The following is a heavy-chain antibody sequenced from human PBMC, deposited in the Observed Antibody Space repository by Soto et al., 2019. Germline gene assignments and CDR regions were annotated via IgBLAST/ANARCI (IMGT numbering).Heavy chain of an antibody. CDR2: ISGSGGST. CDR1: GFSFSTYA. J-gene: IGHJ5*02. CDR3: AKDHPDLVVVPAAIDWFDP. V-gene: IGHV3-23*01. D-gene: IGHD2-2*02. Sequence: GGSLRLSCAASGFSFSTYAMSWVRQAPGKGLEWVSAISGSGGSTYYADSVRGRFTISRDNSKNTLFLQMNSLRAEDTAVYYCAKDHPDLVVVPAAIDWFDPWGQGTLVTVSS.